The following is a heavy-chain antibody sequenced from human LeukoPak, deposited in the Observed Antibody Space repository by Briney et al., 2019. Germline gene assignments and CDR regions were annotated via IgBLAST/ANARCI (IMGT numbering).Heavy chain of an antibody. J-gene: IGHJ4*02. CDR1: GFTFSDYY. V-gene: IGHV3-11*01. Sequence: GGSLRLSCAASGFTFSDYYTSWIRQAPGKGLEWVSYISSSGSTIYYADSVKGRFTISRANAKNSLYLQMNSLRAEDTAVYYCAKDNVAVVYYDSSGFFDYWGQGTLVTVSS. D-gene: IGHD3-22*01. CDR2: ISSSGSTI. CDR3: AKDNVAVVYYDSSGFFDY.